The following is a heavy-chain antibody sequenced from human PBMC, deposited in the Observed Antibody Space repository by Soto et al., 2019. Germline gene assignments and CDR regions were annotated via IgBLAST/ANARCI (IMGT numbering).Heavy chain of an antibody. CDR3: ARSSIGLRSQGGMDV. J-gene: IGHJ6*02. CDR2: IYPGDSDT. D-gene: IGHD3-10*01. Sequence: PGESLKISCKGSGYSITSYWIGWVRQMPGKGLEWMGIIYPGDSDTRYSPSFQGQFTISADKSISTAYLQWSSLKASDTAMYYCARSSIGLRSQGGMDVWGQGTTVNVSS. V-gene: IGHV5-51*01. CDR1: GYSITSYW.